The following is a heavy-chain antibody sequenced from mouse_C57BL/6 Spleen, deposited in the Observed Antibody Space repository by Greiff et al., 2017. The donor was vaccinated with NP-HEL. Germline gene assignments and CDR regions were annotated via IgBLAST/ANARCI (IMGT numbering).Heavy chain of an antibody. V-gene: IGHV1-82*01. D-gene: IGHD2-2*01. J-gene: IGHJ3*01. Sequence: VKVVESGPELVKPGASVKISCKASGYAFSSSWMNWVKQRPGKGLEWIGRIYPGDGDTNYNGKFKGKATLTADKSSSTAYMQLSSLTSEDSAVYFCARDMVTTRFAYWGQGSLVTVSA. CDR3: ARDMVTTRFAY. CDR1: GYAFSSSW. CDR2: IYPGDGDT.